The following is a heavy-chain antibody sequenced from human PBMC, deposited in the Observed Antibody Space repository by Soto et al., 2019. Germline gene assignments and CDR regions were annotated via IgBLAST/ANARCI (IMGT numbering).Heavy chain of an antibody. D-gene: IGHD2-15*01. CDR2: INHSGGT. CDR1: GGSFSGYY. Sequence: QVQLQQWGAGLLKPSETLSLTCAVYGGSFSGYYWSWIRQPPGKGLGWIGEINHSGGTNYNPSLKSRVTISVDTSKNQFSLKLSSVTAADTAVYYCARRRAYCSGGSCYSRYNWFDPWGQGTLVTVSS. V-gene: IGHV4-34*01. J-gene: IGHJ5*02. CDR3: ARRRAYCSGGSCYSRYNWFDP.